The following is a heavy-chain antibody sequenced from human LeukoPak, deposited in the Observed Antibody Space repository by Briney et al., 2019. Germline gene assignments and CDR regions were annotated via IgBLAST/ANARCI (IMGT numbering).Heavy chain of an antibody. CDR1: GYTFTGYY. Sequence: ASVKVSCKASGYTFTGYYIHWVRPAPGQGREWMGWINPNRGGTDYAQNFQGRVTMTRDTSISTAYMELSRLRSDDTAVYYCARVSSGWYGPLGYWGQGTLVTVSS. V-gene: IGHV1-2*02. CDR3: ARVSSGWYGPLGY. D-gene: IGHD6-19*01. J-gene: IGHJ4*02. CDR2: INPNRGGT.